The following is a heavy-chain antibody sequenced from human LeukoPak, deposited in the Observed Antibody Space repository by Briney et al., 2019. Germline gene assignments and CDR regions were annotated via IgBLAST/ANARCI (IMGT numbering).Heavy chain of an antibody. CDR2: IYHSGST. Sequence: KASETLSLTRAVSGGSISSSNWWSWVRQPPGKGLEWIGEIYHSGSTNYNPSLKSRVTISVDTSKNQFSLKLSSVTAADTAVYYCASSEPPYGSVFDAFDIWGQGTMVTVSS. D-gene: IGHD4-17*01. V-gene: IGHV4-4*02. J-gene: IGHJ3*02. CDR3: ASSEPPYGSVFDAFDI. CDR1: GGSISSSNW.